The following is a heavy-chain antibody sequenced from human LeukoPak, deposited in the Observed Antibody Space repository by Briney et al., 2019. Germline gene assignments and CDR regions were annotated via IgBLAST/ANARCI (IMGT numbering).Heavy chain of an antibody. Sequence: PSETLSLTCTVSGGSISSSSYYWGWIRQPPGKGLEWIGSIYYSGSTYYNPSLKSRVTISVDTSKNQFSLKLSSVTAADTAVYYCARSIVVVVAATFTWFDPWGQGTLVTVSS. J-gene: IGHJ5*02. V-gene: IGHV4-39*07. CDR1: GGSISSSSYY. CDR2: IYYSGST. D-gene: IGHD2-15*01. CDR3: ARSIVVVVAATFTWFDP.